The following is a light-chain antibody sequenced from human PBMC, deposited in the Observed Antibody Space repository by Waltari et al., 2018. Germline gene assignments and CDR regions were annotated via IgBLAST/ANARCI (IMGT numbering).Light chain of an antibody. V-gene: IGKV1-9*01. CDR2: KAS. CDR3: QQHNSNPYS. Sequence: DIQITQSPSSLSASVGDRVPITCRASQCIGSYLAWYQQKPGKAPKLLIYKASTLQSGVPSRFSGSGSGTDFTLTISSLQPEDFATYYCQQHNSNPYSFGQGTKVEIK. J-gene: IGKJ2*03. CDR1: QCIGSY.